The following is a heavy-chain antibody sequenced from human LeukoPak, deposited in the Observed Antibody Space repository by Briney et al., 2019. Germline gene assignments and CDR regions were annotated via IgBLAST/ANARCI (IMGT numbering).Heavy chain of an antibody. Sequence: QTGGSLRLSCAASGFTLSSSAMSWVRQVPGKGLEWVSGISASGGSTSYADSVKGRFTISRDNAKNSLYLQMNSLRAENTAVYYCARDPITIFGVVDYWGQGTLVTVSS. CDR2: ISASGGST. CDR1: GFTLSSSA. V-gene: IGHV3-23*01. D-gene: IGHD3-3*01. J-gene: IGHJ4*02. CDR3: ARDPITIFGVVDY.